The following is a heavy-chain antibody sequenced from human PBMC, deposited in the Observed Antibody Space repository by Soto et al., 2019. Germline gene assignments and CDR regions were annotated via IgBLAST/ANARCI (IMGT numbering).Heavy chain of an antibody. D-gene: IGHD3-22*01. V-gene: IGHV3-53*01. CDR3: ARTSLYDASGYYYYYYGMDV. CDR1: GFTVNDNS. CDR2: VYGDGRT. J-gene: IGHJ6*02. Sequence: GGSLRLSXAASGFTVNDNSMAWVRQAPGKGLEWVSVVYGDGRTYYADSVKGRFTISRDNSENTVSLQMSSLNVADTAVYYCARTSLYDASGYYYYYYGMDVWGQGTRVTVSS.